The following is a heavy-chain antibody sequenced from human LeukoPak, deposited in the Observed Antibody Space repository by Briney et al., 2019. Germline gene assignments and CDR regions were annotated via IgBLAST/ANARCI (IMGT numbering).Heavy chain of an antibody. CDR2: ISYDGSNK. Sequence: GGTLRLSCAASGFTFSSYAMHWVRQAPGKGLEGVAVISYDGSNKYYADSVKGRFTISRDNSKNTLYLQMNSLRAEDTAVYYCAREVWQQLNPYYYYYGMDVWGQGTTVTVSS. CDR3: AREVWQQLNPYYYYYGMDV. CDR1: GFTFSSYA. D-gene: IGHD6-13*01. V-gene: IGHV3-30*04. J-gene: IGHJ6*02.